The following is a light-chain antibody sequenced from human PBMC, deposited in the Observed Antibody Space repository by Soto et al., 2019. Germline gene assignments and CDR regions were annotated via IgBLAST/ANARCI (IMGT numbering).Light chain of an antibody. CDR1: QGIGGN. J-gene: IGKJ4*01. CDR3: QPYNSCPLT. Sequence: EVVMRQSHTTLSVYPGAGATRSCRASQGIGGNLAWYQHKPGQTPRLLIYDTSTRATGVPTRFSGSRSGAEFTLTINSLQSEDFAVYYCQPYNSCPLTFGGGTKVDNK. CDR2: DTS. V-gene: IGKV3-15*01.